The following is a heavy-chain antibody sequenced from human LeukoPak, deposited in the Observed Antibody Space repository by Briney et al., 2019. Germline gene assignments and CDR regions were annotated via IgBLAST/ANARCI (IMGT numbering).Heavy chain of an antibody. J-gene: IGHJ4*02. CDR2: IDSDTYGNTI. Sequence: GGSLRLSCTASGFTFSNCAMSWVRQAPGKGLEWISYIDSDTYGNTIYYPHTVKGRFTISRDNAKNSLYLQMDSLRDEDTAVYYCARDRDYAFDYWGQGTLVTVSS. V-gene: IGHV3-48*02. CDR1: GFTFSNCA. CDR3: ARDRDYAFDY. D-gene: IGHD4-17*01.